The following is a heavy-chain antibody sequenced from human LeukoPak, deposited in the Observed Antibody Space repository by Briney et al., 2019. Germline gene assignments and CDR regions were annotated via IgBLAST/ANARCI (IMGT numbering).Heavy chain of an antibody. Sequence: GGSLRLSCAASGFTFSGSAMHWVRQASGKGLEWVGRIRSKANSYATAYAASVKGRFTISRDDSKNTAYLQMNSLKTEDTAVYYCTRGDYDILTGYYANLNYYYYGMDVWGKGATVTVSS. CDR2: IRSKANSYAT. D-gene: IGHD3-9*01. CDR1: GFTFSGSA. J-gene: IGHJ6*04. V-gene: IGHV3-73*01. CDR3: TRGDYDILTGYYANLNYYYYGMDV.